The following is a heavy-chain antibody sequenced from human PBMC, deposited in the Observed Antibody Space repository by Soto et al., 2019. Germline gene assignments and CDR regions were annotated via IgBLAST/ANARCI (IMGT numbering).Heavy chain of an antibody. CDR3: ARGGGNPQKDAFDI. CDR1: GGSISSGGYF. J-gene: IGHJ3*02. D-gene: IGHD2-15*01. Sequence: SETLSLTCTVSGGSISSGGYFWSWVRQHPGKGLEWIGNIYTSGSTNYNPSLKSRVTMSVDTSKNQFSLKLSSVTAADTAVYYCARGGGNPQKDAFDIWGQGTMVTVSS. V-gene: IGHV4-31*03. CDR2: IYTSGST.